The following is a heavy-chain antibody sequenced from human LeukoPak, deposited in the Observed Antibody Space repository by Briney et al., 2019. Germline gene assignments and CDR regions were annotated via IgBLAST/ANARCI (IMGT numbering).Heavy chain of an antibody. D-gene: IGHD2-2*01. J-gene: IGHJ4*02. CDR3: AKGPLRGTAAAIDY. Sequence: GGSLRLSCAASGFTFSSYSMNRVRQAPGKGLEWVAVISYDGRNIHYPDSVKGRFTISRDISTDTLWLQMDSLRTEDTAVYYCAKGPLRGTAAAIDYWGQGTLVTVSS. CDR2: ISYDGRNI. V-gene: IGHV3-30*18. CDR1: GFTFSSYS.